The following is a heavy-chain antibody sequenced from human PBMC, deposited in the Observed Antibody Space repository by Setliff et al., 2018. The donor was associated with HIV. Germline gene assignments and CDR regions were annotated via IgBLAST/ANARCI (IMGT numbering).Heavy chain of an antibody. V-gene: IGHV4-30-4*08. CDR3: VRGPQWLVQKGRVYYFDY. D-gene: IGHD6-19*01. J-gene: IGHJ4*02. CDR2: IYSSGSA. Sequence: PSETLSLTCTVSGGSLSSGDYFLSWIRQDPGKGLEWIGCIYSSGSAYYNPSLQSRVTISVDTSKNQSSLRLNSMTAADTAVYFCVRGPQWLVQKGRVYYFDYGGQGALVTVAS. CDR1: GGSLSSGDYF.